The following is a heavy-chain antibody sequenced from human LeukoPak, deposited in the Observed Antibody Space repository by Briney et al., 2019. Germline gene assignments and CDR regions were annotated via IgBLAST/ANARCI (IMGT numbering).Heavy chain of an antibody. CDR2: ISAYNGNT. CDR1: GYTFTSYG. J-gene: IGHJ3*02. Sequence: EASVKVSCKASGYTFTSYGISWVRQAPGQGLEWMGWISAYNGNTNYAQELQGRVTMTTDTSTSTAYMELRSLRSDDTAVYYCARDGYSSGWYVAFDIWGQGTMVTVSS. V-gene: IGHV1-18*04. CDR3: ARDGYSSGWYVAFDI. D-gene: IGHD6-19*01.